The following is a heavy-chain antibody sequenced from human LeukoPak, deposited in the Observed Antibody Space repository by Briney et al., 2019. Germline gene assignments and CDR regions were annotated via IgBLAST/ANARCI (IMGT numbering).Heavy chain of an antibody. D-gene: IGHD2-2*01. V-gene: IGHV3-21*01. Sequence: GGSLRLSCAASGSTFSSYGMQWVRQAPGKGLEWVSSISSSSSYIYYADSVKGRFTISRDNAKNSLYLQMNSLRAEDTAVYYCARVSWNRYCSSTSCYDFDYWGQGTLVTVSS. CDR2: ISSSSSYI. CDR1: GSTFSSYG. J-gene: IGHJ4*02. CDR3: ARVSWNRYCSSTSCYDFDY.